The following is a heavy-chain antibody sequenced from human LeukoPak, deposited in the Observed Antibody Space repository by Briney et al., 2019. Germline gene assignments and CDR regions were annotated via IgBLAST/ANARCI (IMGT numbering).Heavy chain of an antibody. CDR2: ISGSGGST. J-gene: IGHJ4*02. Sequence: GGSLRLSCAASAFTFRSYAMSWVRQAPGKGLEWVSGISGSGGSTYYADSVKGRFTISRDNSKNTLYLQMNGLRAEDTAVYYCARGGLGWGLRGHFDYWGQGTLVTVSS. CDR3: ARGGLGWGLRGHFDY. CDR1: AFTFRSYA. V-gene: IGHV3-23*01. D-gene: IGHD7-27*01.